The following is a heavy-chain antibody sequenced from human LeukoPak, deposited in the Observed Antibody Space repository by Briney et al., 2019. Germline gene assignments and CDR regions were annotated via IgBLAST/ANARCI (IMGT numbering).Heavy chain of an antibody. CDR2: IWYDGSNK. J-gene: IGHJ6*02. Sequence: GGSLRLSCAASGFTFSSYGMHWVRQAPGKGLEWVAVIWYDGSNKYYADSVKGRFTISRDNSKNTLYLQMNSLRAEDTAVYYCARDTYYYGSGSPDNYYYYYGMDVWGQGTTVTVSS. CDR1: GFTFSSYG. V-gene: IGHV3-33*01. CDR3: ARDTYYYGSGSPDNYYYYYGMDV. D-gene: IGHD3-10*01.